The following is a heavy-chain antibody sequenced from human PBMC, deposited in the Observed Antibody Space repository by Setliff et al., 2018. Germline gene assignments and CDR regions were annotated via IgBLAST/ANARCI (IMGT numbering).Heavy chain of an antibody. CDR1: GGPINSDRYY. CDR2: MYSSGST. Sequence: SETLSLTCTVSGGPINSDRYYWGWIRQPPGKGLEWIGSMYSSGSTYCNPSLKSRVTISVDTSQNQFSLKLSSVTAADTAAYYCASHPRVTIFGVVAFDYWGQGILVTVSS. J-gene: IGHJ4*02. D-gene: IGHD3-3*01. V-gene: IGHV4-39*01. CDR3: ASHPRVTIFGVVAFDY.